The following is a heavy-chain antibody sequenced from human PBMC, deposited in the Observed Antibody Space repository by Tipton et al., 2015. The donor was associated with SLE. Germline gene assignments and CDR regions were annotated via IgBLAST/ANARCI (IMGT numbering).Heavy chain of an antibody. CDR3: ARGAKERITLVRVRPYYFDY. CDR1: GGSFSNYY. CDR2: IYDSGST. Sequence: LRLSCAVYGGSFSNYYWIWIRQPPGKGLEWIGYIYDSGSTNYNPSLKSRVTISVDTSKNQFSLKLSSVTAADTAVYYCARGAKERITLVRVRPYYFDYWGQGSLVTVSS. V-gene: IGHV4-59*08. J-gene: IGHJ4*01. D-gene: IGHD3-10*01.